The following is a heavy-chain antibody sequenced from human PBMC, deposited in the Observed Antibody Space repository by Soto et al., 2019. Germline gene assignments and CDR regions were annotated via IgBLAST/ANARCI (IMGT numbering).Heavy chain of an antibody. CDR2: IHWDDDR. CDR1: GFSLSTNGMG. D-gene: IGHD2-2*01. CDR3: AQGHCGHSCYPIHFDN. V-gene: IGHV2-5*02. Sequence: QITLKESGPTLVKPTQTLTLTCTFSGFSLSTNGMGVGWIRQPPGKALEWLALIHWDDDRRYSPSLESRLTITKDTSKNQVVLTVANVDPVDTATYYCAQGHCGHSCYPIHFDNWGQGTLVTVSS. J-gene: IGHJ4*02.